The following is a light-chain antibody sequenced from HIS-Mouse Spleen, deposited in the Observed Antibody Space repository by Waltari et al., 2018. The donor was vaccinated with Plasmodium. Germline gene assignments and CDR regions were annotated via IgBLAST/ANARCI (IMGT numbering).Light chain of an antibody. J-gene: IGKJ1*01. CDR2: GAS. CDR3: QQYNNWPRGT. Sequence: EIVMTQSPATLSVSPGERATLSCRASQSVSSNLACYQQKPGQAPMLLIYGASTRATGIAARFSGSGSGTEFTLTISSKQSEDVAVYYCQQYNNWPRGTFGQGTKVEIK. V-gene: IGKV3-15*01. CDR1: QSVSSN.